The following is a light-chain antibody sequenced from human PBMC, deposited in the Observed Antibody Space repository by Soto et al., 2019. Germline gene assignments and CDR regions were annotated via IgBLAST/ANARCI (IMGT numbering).Light chain of an antibody. J-gene: IGLJ1*01. CDR3: CSYAGSSSYV. Sequence: QSALTQPRSVSGSPGQSVTISCTGTSSDVGGYNYVSWYQQHPGKAPKLMIYDVSKRPSGVPDRFSGSKSGNTASLTISGLHAEYEADSYCCSYAGSSSYVFGTGTTLSVL. CDR2: DVS. V-gene: IGLV2-11*01. CDR1: SSDVGGYNY.